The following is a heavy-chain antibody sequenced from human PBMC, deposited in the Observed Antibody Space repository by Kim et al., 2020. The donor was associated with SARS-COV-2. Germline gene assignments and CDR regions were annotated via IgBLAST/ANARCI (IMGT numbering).Heavy chain of an antibody. D-gene: IGHD6-19*01. Sequence: ADSVKGRFTISRDNSKNTLYLQMNSLRAEDTAVDYCARDVIVVAGTESSDYWGQGTLVTVSS. J-gene: IGHJ4*02. CDR3: ARDVIVVAGTESSDY. V-gene: IGHV3-30*07.